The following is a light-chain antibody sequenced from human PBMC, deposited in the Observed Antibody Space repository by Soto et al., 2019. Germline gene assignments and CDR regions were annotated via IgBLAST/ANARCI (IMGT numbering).Light chain of an antibody. CDR1: QSVTNNY. Sequence: EVVLTQSPGTLSLSPGERATLSCRASQSVTNNYLAWYQQKPGQAPRLLIYGASSRATGIPDRFSGSGSGTDFTLTISRLEPEDFALYYCQQYDGSPPWTFGIGTKVEIK. CDR3: QQYDGSPPWT. J-gene: IGKJ1*01. V-gene: IGKV3-20*01. CDR2: GAS.